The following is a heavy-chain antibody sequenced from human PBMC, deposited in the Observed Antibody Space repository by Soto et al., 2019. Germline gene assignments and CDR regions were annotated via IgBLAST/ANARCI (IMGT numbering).Heavy chain of an antibody. V-gene: IGHV3-48*01. J-gene: IGHJ4*02. CDR3: TRAQYGGSYSPLDY. D-gene: IGHD1-26*01. CDR1: GFTFSSNG. Sequence: PGGSLRLSCAASGFTFSSNGMEWVRQAPGKGLEWLSYISRSSISIYYADSVKGRFTISRDNARSSLYLQMNSLRAEDTAVYYCTRAQYGGSYSPLDYWGQGTLVTVSS. CDR2: ISRSSISI.